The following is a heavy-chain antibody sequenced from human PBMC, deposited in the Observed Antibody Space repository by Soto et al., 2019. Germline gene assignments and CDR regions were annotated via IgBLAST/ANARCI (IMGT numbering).Heavy chain of an antibody. J-gene: IGHJ4*02. Sequence: QVQLVQSGAEVKKPGSSVTVSCTASGGTFSSYSINWVRQAPGQGLEWMGEIIPIFGTANYAQKLQRRVTITAGEYTSTAYTELSSLTSEHKAVYYCARDGGSPSGGIAYWGQRNLVPLSS. D-gene: IGHD1-26*01. CDR2: IIPIFGTA. CDR1: GGTFSSYS. V-gene: IGHV1-69*01. CDR3: ARDGGSPSGGIAY.